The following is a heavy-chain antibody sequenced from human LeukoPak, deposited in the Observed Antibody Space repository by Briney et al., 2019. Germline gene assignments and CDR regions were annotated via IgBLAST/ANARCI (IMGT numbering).Heavy chain of an antibody. Sequence: GGSLRLSCASSGFTFSAYHMNWVRQAPGKGLEWISFISSDSGTIYYADSVKGRFTTSRNNAANSLYLQMNNLRDEDTAVYYCARRDPFDYWGLGTMVTVSS. V-gene: IGHV3-48*02. J-gene: IGHJ4*02. CDR1: GFTFSAYH. CDR3: ARRDPFDY. CDR2: ISSDSGTI.